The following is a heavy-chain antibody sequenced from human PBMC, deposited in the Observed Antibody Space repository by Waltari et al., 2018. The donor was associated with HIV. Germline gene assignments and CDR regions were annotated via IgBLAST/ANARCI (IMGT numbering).Heavy chain of an antibody. CDR2: IIPPFGTA. Sequence: QVQLVQSGAEVKKPGSSVKVSCKASGGTFSSYAISWVRQAPGQGLEWMGGIIPPFGTANYAQKFQGRVTITADESTSTAYMELSSLRSEDTAVYYCAREECYYDSSGLSGYGYWGQGTLVTVSS. CDR3: AREECYYDSSGLSGYGY. CDR1: GGTFSSYA. D-gene: IGHD3-22*01. J-gene: IGHJ4*02. V-gene: IGHV1-69*13.